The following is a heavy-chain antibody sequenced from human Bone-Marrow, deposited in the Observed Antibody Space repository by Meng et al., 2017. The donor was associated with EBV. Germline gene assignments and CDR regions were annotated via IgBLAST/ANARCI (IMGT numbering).Heavy chain of an antibody. D-gene: IGHD3-10*01. V-gene: IGHV1-69*01. CDR2: LIPLSDAP. CDR3: ASESGRGFTPDY. CDR1: GGTFRRDA. Sequence: QVTVVQSGAEVKKPGSSVKVSCKTSGGTFRRDAISWVRQAPGQGLEWMGGLIPLSDAPHYAQKFQGRVTITADEYTSTHYLDLSGLRAEDTAVYYCASESGRGFTPDYWGQGTLVTVSS. J-gene: IGHJ4*02.